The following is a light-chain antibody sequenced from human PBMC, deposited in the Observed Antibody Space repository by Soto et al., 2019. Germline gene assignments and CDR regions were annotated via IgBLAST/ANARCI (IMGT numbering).Light chain of an antibody. CDR1: QTVGGRD. Sequence: ELVLTQSAATLSLSLGERATLSCRASQTVGGRDLAWFQQKPGQTPRLLIYGASTRAAGVPDRFSGSGSGTDFSLNINGLEPEDFAVYYCLQYVSSPWTFGQGTQVEV. V-gene: IGKV3-20*01. J-gene: IGKJ1*01. CDR3: LQYVSSPWT. CDR2: GAS.